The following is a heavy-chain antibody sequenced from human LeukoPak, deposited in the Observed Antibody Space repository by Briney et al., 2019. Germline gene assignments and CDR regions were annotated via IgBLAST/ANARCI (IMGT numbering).Heavy chain of an antibody. CDR2: ISAYNGNT. CDR3: AREDSSGYYFDY. CDR1: GYTFTSYG. D-gene: IGHD3-22*01. V-gene: IGHV1-18*01. J-gene: IGHJ4*02. Sequence: ASVKVSRKASGYTFTSYGISWVRQAPGQGLEWMGWISAYNGNTNYAQKVQGRVSMTTDTSTSTAYMELRSLRSDDTAVYYCAREDSSGYYFDYWGQGTLVTVSS.